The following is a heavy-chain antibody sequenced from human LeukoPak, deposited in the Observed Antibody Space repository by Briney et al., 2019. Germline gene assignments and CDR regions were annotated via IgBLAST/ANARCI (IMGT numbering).Heavy chain of an antibody. CDR2: INHSGST. V-gene: IGHV4-34*01. CDR1: GFTFSSYA. D-gene: IGHD2-2*01. CDR3: ARKVVVPAAIRPNYYYYGMDV. Sequence: PGGSLRLSCAASGFTFSSYAMSWIRQPPGKGLEWIGEINHSGSTNYNPSLKSRVTISVDTSKNQFSLKLSSVTAADTAVYYCARKVVVPAAIRPNYYYYGMDVWGQGTTVTVS. J-gene: IGHJ6*02.